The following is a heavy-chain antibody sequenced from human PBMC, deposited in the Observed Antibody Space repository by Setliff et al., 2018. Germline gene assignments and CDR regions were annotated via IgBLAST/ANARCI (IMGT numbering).Heavy chain of an antibody. Sequence: SETLSLTCTVSGGSMNSGSYYWSFIRQPAGKGLEWIGQIYTSWSTNYNPSLKSRVTMSVDTSKNQFSLKLSSVTAADTAVYYCARDSGYTDPAFDIWGQGTMVTVSS. CDR2: IYTSWST. D-gene: IGHD3-22*01. CDR1: GGSMNSGSYY. J-gene: IGHJ3*02. CDR3: ARDSGYTDPAFDI. V-gene: IGHV4-61*09.